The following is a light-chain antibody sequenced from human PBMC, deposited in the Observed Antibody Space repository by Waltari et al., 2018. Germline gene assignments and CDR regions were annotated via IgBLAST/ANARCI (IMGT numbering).Light chain of an antibody. CDR1: RSVTSRN. CDR2: GAS. CDR3: QQYGSSPET. V-gene: IGKV3-20*01. J-gene: IGKJ1*01. Sequence: EIVLTQSPGTLSLSPGERATLSCRASRSVTSRNLAWYQQKPGQAPRLLIYGASSRATGIPDRFSGSGSGTDFTLSISSLEPEDFAVYYCQQYGSSPETFGQGTKVEIK.